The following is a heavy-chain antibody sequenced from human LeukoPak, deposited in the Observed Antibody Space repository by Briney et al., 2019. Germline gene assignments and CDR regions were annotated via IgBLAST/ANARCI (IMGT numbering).Heavy chain of an antibody. D-gene: IGHD3-16*01. CDR2: TRRSDNII. J-gene: IGHJ3*02. Sequence: SLRPSRATAGFTFSATYMRSTRPDPRKGLEWVSYTRRSDNIIYYADSVNGRFSISRDNAKHSLSLQINSLRAEDTAVYYCARERLKLGAFDIWGQGTRVTVSS. CDR3: ARERLKLGAFDI. CDR1: GFTFSATY. V-gene: IGHV3-11*04.